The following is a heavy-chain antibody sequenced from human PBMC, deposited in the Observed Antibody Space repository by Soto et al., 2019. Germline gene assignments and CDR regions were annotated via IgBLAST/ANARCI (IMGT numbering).Heavy chain of an antibody. CDR3: ASRHSSPYFDY. J-gene: IGHJ4*02. CDR2: IYYSGST. V-gene: IGHV4-30-4*01. CDR1: GGSISSGDYY. Sequence: PSETLSLTCTVSGGSISSGDYYWSWIRQPPGKGLEWIGNIYYSGSTYYNPSLKSRVTISVDTSKNQFSLKLSSVTAADTAVYYCASRHSSPYFDYWGQGTLVTVSS. D-gene: IGHD6-13*01.